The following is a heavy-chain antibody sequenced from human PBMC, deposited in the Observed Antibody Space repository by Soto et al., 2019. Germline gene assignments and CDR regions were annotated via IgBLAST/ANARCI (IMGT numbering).Heavy chain of an antibody. J-gene: IGHJ4*02. D-gene: IGHD1-26*01. V-gene: IGHV1-18*01. CDR2: ISAYNGNT. CDR1: GYTFTSYG. Sequence: QVQLVQSGAEVKKPGASVKVSCKASGYTFTSYGISWVRQAPGQGLEWMGWISAYNGNTNYAQKLQGRVTMTTDTSTSTAYMELRSLISDETAVYYCASDRLVGGELLYPYDYRGQGTLVTVSS. CDR3: ASDRLVGGELLYPYDY.